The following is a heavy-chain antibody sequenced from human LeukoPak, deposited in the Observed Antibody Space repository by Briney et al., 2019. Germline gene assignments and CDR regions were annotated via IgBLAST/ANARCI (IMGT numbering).Heavy chain of an antibody. Sequence: ASVKVSCKASGYTFTSYYMHWVRQAPGQGLEWMRMINPSGGSTSYAQKFQGRVTMTRDTSTSTVYMELSSLRSEDTAVYYCARCGMVRGVIQYWGQGTLVTVSS. J-gene: IGHJ4*02. V-gene: IGHV1-46*01. CDR1: GYTFTSYY. D-gene: IGHD3-10*01. CDR2: INPSGGST. CDR3: ARCGMVRGVIQY.